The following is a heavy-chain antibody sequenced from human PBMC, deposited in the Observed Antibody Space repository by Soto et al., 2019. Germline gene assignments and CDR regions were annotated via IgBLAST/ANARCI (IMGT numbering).Heavy chain of an antibody. CDR3: NRGSEYDFWSGYL. D-gene: IGHD3-3*01. CDR2: IVPMFGTS. Sequence: QERLVQSGAEVRKPGSSVKVSCKVTGGTSTRYAINWVRQAPGQGLEWMGRIVPMFGTSKYAQKFQGRVTITADTSTNIAYMELRSLRSEDTAVYYCNRGSEYDFWSGYLWGQGTLVSVSS. V-gene: IGHV1-69*06. CDR1: GGTSTRYA. J-gene: IGHJ4*02.